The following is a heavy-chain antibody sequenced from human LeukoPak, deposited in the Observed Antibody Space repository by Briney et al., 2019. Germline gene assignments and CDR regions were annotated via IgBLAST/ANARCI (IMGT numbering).Heavy chain of an antibody. Sequence: GGSLRLSCAASGFTFSSYEMNWVRQAPGKGLEWVSYISSSGSTIYYADSVKGRFTISRDNAKNSLYLQMNSLRAEDTAVYYCARVSDGGWYYYYYMDVWGKGTTVTISS. CDR3: ARVSDGGWYYYYYMDV. CDR1: GFTFSSYE. V-gene: IGHV3-48*03. D-gene: IGHD6-19*01. CDR2: ISSSGSTI. J-gene: IGHJ6*03.